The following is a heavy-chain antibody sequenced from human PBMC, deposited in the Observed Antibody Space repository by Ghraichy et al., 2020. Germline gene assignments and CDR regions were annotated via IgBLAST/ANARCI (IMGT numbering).Heavy chain of an antibody. CDR2: ISGSGGST. CDR1: GFTFSSYA. V-gene: IGHV3-23*01. D-gene: IGHD3-22*01. Sequence: LSLTCAASGFTFSSYAMSWVRQAPGKGLEWVSAISGSGGSTYYADSVKGRFTISRDNSKNTLYLQMNSLRAEDKAVYYCAKDHGYYDSSGYYFDYWGQGSLVTVSS. J-gene: IGHJ4*02. CDR3: AKDHGYYDSSGYYFDY.